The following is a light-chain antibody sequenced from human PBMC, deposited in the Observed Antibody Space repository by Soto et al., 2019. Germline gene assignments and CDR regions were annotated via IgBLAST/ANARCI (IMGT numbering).Light chain of an antibody. CDR2: AAS. Sequence: DIQLTQSPSFLSASVGDRVTITCRASQGISNYLAWYQQRPGKAPKLLIYAASTLQTGVPSRFSGSGSGTELTLTISSLQPQDFATYHCQQLTSYPRSTFGQGTKVDIK. J-gene: IGKJ1*01. CDR3: QQLTSYPRST. CDR1: QGISNY. V-gene: IGKV1-9*01.